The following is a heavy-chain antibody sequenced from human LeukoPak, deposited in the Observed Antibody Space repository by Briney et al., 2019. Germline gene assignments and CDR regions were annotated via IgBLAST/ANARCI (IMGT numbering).Heavy chain of an antibody. Sequence: SVKVSCKASGGTFRSYAISWVRQAPGQGLEWMGGIIPIFGTANYAQKFQGRVTITADESTSTAYMELSSLRSEDTAVYYCARARGSETNWFDPWGQGTLVTVSS. D-gene: IGHD3-10*01. CDR2: IIPIFGTA. J-gene: IGHJ5*02. V-gene: IGHV1-69*13. CDR1: GGTFRSYA. CDR3: ARARGSETNWFDP.